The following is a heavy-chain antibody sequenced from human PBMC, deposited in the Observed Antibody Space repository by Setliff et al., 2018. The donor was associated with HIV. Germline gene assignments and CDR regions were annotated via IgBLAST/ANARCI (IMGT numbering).Heavy chain of an antibody. J-gene: IGHJ4*02. Sequence: GASVKVSCKASGYNFTSHGISWVRQAPGQGPEWMGRIATYNGNTRYAESLQGRLSLTTDTSTSTAYMELRSLRSDDTAIYYCASERSGYPFYWGQGTRVTVSS. CDR1: GYNFTSHG. CDR2: IATYNGNT. V-gene: IGHV1-18*01. CDR3: ASERSGYPFY. D-gene: IGHD5-12*01.